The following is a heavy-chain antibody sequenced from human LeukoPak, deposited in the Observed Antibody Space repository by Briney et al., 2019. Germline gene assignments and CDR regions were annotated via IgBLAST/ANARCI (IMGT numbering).Heavy chain of an antibody. CDR3: AKDTVRYYDSSGYLDY. Sequence: PGGSLRLSCAASGFTVSSNYMSWVRQAPGKGLEWVSAISGSGGSTYYADSVKGRFTISRDNSKNTLYLQMNSLRAEDTAVYYCAKDTVRYYDSSGYLDYWGQGTLVTVSS. V-gene: IGHV3-23*01. CDR2: ISGSGGST. J-gene: IGHJ4*02. CDR1: GFTVSSNY. D-gene: IGHD3-22*01.